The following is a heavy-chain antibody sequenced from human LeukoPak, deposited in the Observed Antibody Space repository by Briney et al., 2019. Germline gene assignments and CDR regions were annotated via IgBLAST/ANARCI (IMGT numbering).Heavy chain of an antibody. CDR1: GFTFNNFG. CDR2: ISYSGSVQ. Sequence: GGSLRLSCAASGFTFNNFGMHWVRQAPGKGLEWVSVISYSGSVQFYADSAKGRFTISRDDSENTVHMQMNRLRVEDTAVYYCARSPRDSRDWTGTLDYWGQGALVTVSS. J-gene: IGHJ4*02. D-gene: IGHD3-22*01. V-gene: IGHV3-30*03. CDR3: ARSPRDSRDWTGTLDY.